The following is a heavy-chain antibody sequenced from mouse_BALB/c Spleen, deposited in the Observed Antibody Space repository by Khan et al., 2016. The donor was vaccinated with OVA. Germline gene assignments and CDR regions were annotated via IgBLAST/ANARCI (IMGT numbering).Heavy chain of an antibody. J-gene: IGHJ3*01. CDR2: ISDGGSYT. CDR3: VRGYYGDPFAY. CDR1: GFTFSDYY. Sequence: EVELVESGGGLVKPGGSLTLSCAASGFTFSDYYMYWVRQTPEKRLEWVATISDGGSYTYYPDSVKGRFTISRDDAENNLYLHMSSLKSDYTAMYYCVRGYYGDPFAYWGQGTLVTVSA. V-gene: IGHV5-4*02. D-gene: IGHD2-13*01.